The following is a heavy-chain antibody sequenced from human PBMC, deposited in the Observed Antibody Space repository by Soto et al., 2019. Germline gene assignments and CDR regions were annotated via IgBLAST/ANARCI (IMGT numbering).Heavy chain of an antibody. V-gene: IGHV3-20*04. D-gene: IGHD3-22*01. CDR1: GFTFTNYW. CDR3: ARDRDSSGYYWYDAFDI. Sequence: PGGSLRLSCAASGFTFTNYWMNWVRQPPGKGLEWVSGINWNGGSTGYADSVKGRFTISRDNAKNSLYLQMNSLRAEDTALYYCARDRDSSGYYWYDAFDIWGQGTMVTVSS. J-gene: IGHJ3*02. CDR2: INWNGGST.